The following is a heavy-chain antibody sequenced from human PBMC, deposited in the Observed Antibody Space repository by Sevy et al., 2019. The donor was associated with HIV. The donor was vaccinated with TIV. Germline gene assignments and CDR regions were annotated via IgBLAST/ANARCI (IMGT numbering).Heavy chain of an antibody. CDR1: GFNFNNYA. J-gene: IGHJ4*02. CDR3: AKTPFMDFWNDYYSFYFDF. Sequence: GGSLRLSCAAAGFNFNNYAMTGVRQAPGKGLEWVSGISFSGSKTYYAESVKGRFSISRDPSKNTLYLQMNNVRVEDTAVYFCAKTPFMDFWNDYYSFYFDFWGQGTLVTVSS. CDR2: ISFSGSKT. V-gene: IGHV3-23*01. D-gene: IGHD3-3*01.